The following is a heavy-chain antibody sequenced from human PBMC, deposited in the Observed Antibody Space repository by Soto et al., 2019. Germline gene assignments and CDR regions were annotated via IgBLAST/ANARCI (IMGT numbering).Heavy chain of an antibody. CDR3: ARDGSDSYGLDV. CDR2: LYNSGNT. J-gene: IGHJ6*02. Sequence: QVQLQESGPGLVKPSETLSLTCTVSGGSISSYYWCWIRQPAGKGLEWIGRLYNSGNTNYTPSLKSRVIMSAETSKNQSALKLSSVTAADTAVYYWARDGSDSYGLDVWGQGTTVTVSS. D-gene: IGHD6-25*01. CDR1: GGSISSYY. V-gene: IGHV4-4*07.